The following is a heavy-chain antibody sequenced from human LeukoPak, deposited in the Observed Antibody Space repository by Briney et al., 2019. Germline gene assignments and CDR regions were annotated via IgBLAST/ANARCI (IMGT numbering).Heavy chain of an antibody. CDR3: ARDLDGYSPFDY. CDR2: ISVYNSNT. J-gene: IGHJ4*02. D-gene: IGHD5-24*01. Sequence: ASVKVSCKASGYTFTSYGITWVRQAPGQGLEWMGWISVYNSNTNYAQKLQGRVSMTTDTSTSTAYMELRSLRSDDTAVYYCARDLDGYSPFDYWGQGTLVTVSS. CDR1: GYTFTSYG. V-gene: IGHV1-18*01.